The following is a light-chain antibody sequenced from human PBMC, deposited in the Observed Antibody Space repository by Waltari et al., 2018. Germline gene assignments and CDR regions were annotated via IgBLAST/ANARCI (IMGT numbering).Light chain of an antibody. V-gene: IGKV4-1*01. Sequence: DIEMTQSPDSLGVSLGERATITCKSSQSLFYSPKNKNYLAWYQQKRGQPPRLLISWASTRESGVPDRFSGSGSGTYFTLTMSSLQAEDVAVYYCHQYYTTPRTFGQGTKLEIK. CDR2: WAS. CDR1: QSLFYSPKNKNY. CDR3: HQYYTTPRT. J-gene: IGKJ2*01.